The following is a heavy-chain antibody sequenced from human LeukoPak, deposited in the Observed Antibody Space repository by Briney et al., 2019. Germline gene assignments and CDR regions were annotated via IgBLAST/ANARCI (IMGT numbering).Heavy chain of an antibody. D-gene: IGHD6-6*01. Sequence: GGSLRLSCAASGFTFSSYAMSWVRQAPGKGLEWVSAISGSGGSTYYAGSVKGRFTISRDNSKNTLYLQMNSLRAEDTAVYYCANGPGPAARQPRYYFDYWGQGTLVTVSS. CDR1: GFTFSSYA. CDR2: ISGSGGST. V-gene: IGHV3-23*01. J-gene: IGHJ4*02. CDR3: ANGPGPAARQPRYYFDY.